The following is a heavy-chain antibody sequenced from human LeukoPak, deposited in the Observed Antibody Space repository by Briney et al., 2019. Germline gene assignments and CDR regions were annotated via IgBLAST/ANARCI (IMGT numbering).Heavy chain of an antibody. D-gene: IGHD2-15*01. J-gene: IGHJ4*02. V-gene: IGHV1-2*02. CDR1: GYTFTGYY. CDR2: INPNSGGA. CDR3: ARVSPVPLRPGDY. Sequence: ASVKVSCKASGYTFTGYYMHWVRQAPGQGLEWMGWINPNSGGANYAQKFQGRVTMTRDTSISTAYMELSRLRSDDTAVYYCARVSPVPLRPGDYWGQGTLVTVSS.